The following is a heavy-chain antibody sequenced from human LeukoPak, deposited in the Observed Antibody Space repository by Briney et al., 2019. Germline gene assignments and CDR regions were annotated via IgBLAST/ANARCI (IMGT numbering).Heavy chain of an antibody. Sequence: PGGSLRLSCAASGFNIRGYALDWVRQAPGKGLEWLAFIDYSAKVIYYADSVKGRFAISRGDAKNSLYLQMNSLRAEDTAVYYCGRDLPTGYAIDSWGQGALVTVSS. V-gene: IGHV3-48*01. CDR1: GFNIRGYA. CDR2: IDYSAKVI. J-gene: IGHJ4*02. CDR3: GRDLPTGYAIDS. D-gene: IGHD3-9*01.